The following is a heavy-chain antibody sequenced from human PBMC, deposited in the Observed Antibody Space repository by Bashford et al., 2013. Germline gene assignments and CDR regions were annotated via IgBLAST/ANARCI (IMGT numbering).Heavy chain of an antibody. D-gene: IGHD6-19*01. CDR2: IKQDGSEK. CDR3: ARGLYSGGWYPDYFDF. Sequence: WSGQAPGKGLEWVANIKQDGSEKYYVDSMKGRFTISRTNANNSLYLQVNSLRGEDTAVYYCARGLYSGGWYPDYFDFGGRGTLVTVSS. J-gene: IGHJ4*02. V-gene: IGHV3-7*01.